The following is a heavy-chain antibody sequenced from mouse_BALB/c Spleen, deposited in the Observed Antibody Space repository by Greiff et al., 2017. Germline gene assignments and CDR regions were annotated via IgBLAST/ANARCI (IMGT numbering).Heavy chain of an antibody. Sequence: EVQLVESGPGLVKPSQSLSLTCTVTGYSITSDYAWHWIRQFPGNKLEWMGYISYSGSTSYNPSLKSRISITRDTSKNQFFLQLNSVTTEDTATYYCARSPYYDYDAMDYWGQGTSVTVSS. CDR1: GYSITSDYA. V-gene: IGHV3-2*02. CDR3: ARSPYYDYDAMDY. CDR2: ISYSGST. D-gene: IGHD2-10*01. J-gene: IGHJ4*01.